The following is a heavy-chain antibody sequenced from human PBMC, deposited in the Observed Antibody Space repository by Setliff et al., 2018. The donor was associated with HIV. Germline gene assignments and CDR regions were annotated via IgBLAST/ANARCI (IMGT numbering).Heavy chain of an antibody. J-gene: IGHJ4*02. CDR2: IYYSGST. D-gene: IGHD4-17*01. CDR3: ARYDYGDFDY. V-gene: IGHV4-59*12. CDR1: GGSISSSY. Sequence: SETLSLTCTVSGGSISSSYWTWTRQPPGKGLEWIGNIYYSGSTNYNPSLKSRVTISVDTSKNQFSLNLSSVTAADTAVYYCARYDYGDFDYWGQGTPVTVSS.